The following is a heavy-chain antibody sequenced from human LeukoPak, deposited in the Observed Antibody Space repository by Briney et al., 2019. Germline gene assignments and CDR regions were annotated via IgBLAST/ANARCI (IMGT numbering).Heavy chain of an antibody. J-gene: IGHJ4*02. D-gene: IGHD1-26*01. V-gene: IGHV3-21*01. Sequence: GGSLRLSCAASGFTFSSYSVNWVRQAPGKGLEWVSSITSSSSYIYYADSVKGRFTISRDNAKNSLYLQMNSLRAEDTAVYYCARVRELPHFDYWGQGTLVTVSS. CDR2: ITSSSSYI. CDR3: ARVRELPHFDY. CDR1: GFTFSSYS.